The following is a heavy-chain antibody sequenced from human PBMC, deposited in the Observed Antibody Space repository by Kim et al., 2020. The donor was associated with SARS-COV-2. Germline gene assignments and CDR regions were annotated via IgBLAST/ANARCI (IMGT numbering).Heavy chain of an antibody. V-gene: IGHV3-30*04. D-gene: IGHD2-2*01. CDR3: ARDFIAYCSSTSCYGGYY. CDR1: GFTFSSYA. Sequence: GGSLRLSCAASGFTFSSYAMHWVRQAPGKGLEWVAVISYDGSNKYYADSVKGRFTISRDNSKNTLYLQMNSLRAEDTAVYYCARDFIAYCSSTSCYGGYYWGQGTLVTVSS. CDR2: ISYDGSNK. J-gene: IGHJ4*02.